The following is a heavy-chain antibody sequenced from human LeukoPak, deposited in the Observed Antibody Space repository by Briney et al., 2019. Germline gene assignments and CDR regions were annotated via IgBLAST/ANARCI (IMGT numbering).Heavy chain of an antibody. CDR1: GFTFSSYG. Sequence: GGSLRLSCAASGFTFSSYGMHWVRQAPGKGLEWVAVISYDGSNKYYADSVKGRFTISRDNSKNTLYLQMNSLRAEDTAVYYCARDNEGSGSYGMDVWGKGTTVTVSS. D-gene: IGHD1-26*01. CDR2: ISYDGSNK. CDR3: ARDNEGSGSYGMDV. V-gene: IGHV3-30*03. J-gene: IGHJ6*04.